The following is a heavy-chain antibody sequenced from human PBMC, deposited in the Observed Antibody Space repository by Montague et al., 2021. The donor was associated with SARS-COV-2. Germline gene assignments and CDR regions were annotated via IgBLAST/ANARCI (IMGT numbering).Heavy chain of an antibody. V-gene: IGHV3-7*01. J-gene: IGHJ4*02. D-gene: IGHD4-23*01. CDR1: GFTFSNYW. CDR3: TRGPRGNNGGKSDY. CDR2: IKQDESEK. Sequence: SLRLSCAASGFTFSNYWMTWARQAPGKGLEWVANIKQDESEKYYVDSVEGRFAISRDNAKNSLYLQMNSLRVEDTAVYYCTRGPRGNNGGKSDYWGQGTLVTVSS.